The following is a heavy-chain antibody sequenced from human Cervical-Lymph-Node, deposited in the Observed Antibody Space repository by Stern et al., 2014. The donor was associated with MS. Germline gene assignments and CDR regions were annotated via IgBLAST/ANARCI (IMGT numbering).Heavy chain of an antibody. D-gene: IGHD3-10*01. CDR1: GFSLSTSGVV. CDR3: ARFTYGSGIYPIDY. CDR2: IYWDGDK. V-gene: IGHV2-5*02. Sequence: QVTLKESGPTLVKPTQTLTLTCTFSGFSLSTSGVVVGWIRQPPGKALEWLTLIYWDGDKRYSPSLRSRLTITKDNSKNQVVLTMTNMDPVDTATYYCARFTYGSGIYPIDYWGQGTLVTVSS. J-gene: IGHJ4*02.